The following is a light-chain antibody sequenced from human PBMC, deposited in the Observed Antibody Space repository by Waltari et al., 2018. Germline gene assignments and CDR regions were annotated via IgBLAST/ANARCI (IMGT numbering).Light chain of an antibody. CDR1: DSNIGSKT. J-gene: IGLJ2*01. CDR2: SNN. Sequence: QSVLTQPPSVSGTPWQRVTISCSGGDSNIGSKTVNWYQQLPGAAPKLLIYSNNQRPSGGPDRFSSLKFGASASLAISGRQSEDEGHYYCAAWNDSLIFGGGTKLTVL. CDR3: AAWNDSLI. V-gene: IGLV1-44*01.